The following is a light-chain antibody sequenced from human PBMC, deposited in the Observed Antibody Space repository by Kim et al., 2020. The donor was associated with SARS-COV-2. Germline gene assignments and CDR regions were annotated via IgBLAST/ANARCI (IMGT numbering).Light chain of an antibody. V-gene: IGLV3-19*01. J-gene: IGLJ2*01. CDR2: GKN. Sequence: ELTQDPAVSVALGQTVRITCQGDSLRSYYASWYQQKPGQAPVVVIYGKNNRPSGIPDRFSGSSSGNTASLTITGAQAEDEADYYCNSRDSSGNHVVFGGGTQLTVL. CDR1: SLRSYY. CDR3: NSRDSSGNHVV.